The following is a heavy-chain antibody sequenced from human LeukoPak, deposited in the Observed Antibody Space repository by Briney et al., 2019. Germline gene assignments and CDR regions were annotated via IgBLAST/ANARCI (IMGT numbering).Heavy chain of an antibody. V-gene: IGHV3-53*01. CDR1: GFTVSSNY. Sequence: GGSLRLSCTASGFTVSSNYMSWVRQAPGKGLEWVSVIYSGGSTYYADSVKGRFTISRDSSKNTLYLQMNSLRAEDTAVYYCSRAREYYDTLTGYSSYYFDYWGQGTLVTVSS. D-gene: IGHD3-9*01. CDR3: SRAREYYDTLTGYSSYYFDY. CDR2: IYSGGST. J-gene: IGHJ4*02.